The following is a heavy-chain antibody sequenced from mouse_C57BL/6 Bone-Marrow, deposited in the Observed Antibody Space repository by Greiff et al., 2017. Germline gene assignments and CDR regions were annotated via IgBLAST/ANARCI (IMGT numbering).Heavy chain of an antibody. Sequence: EVKLMESGGDLVKPGGSLKLSCAASGFTFSSYGMSWVRQTPDKRLEWVATISSDGSYTYYPDSVKGRFTISIDNAKNTRYLQMSSLKSEDTAMYYCARPPTVVTDWYFDVWGTGTTVTVSS. CDR1: GFTFSSYG. V-gene: IGHV5-6*01. CDR3: ARPPTVVTDWYFDV. CDR2: ISSDGSYT. D-gene: IGHD1-1*01. J-gene: IGHJ1*03.